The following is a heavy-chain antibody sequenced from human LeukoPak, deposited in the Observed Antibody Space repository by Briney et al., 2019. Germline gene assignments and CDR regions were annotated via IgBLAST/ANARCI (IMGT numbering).Heavy chain of an antibody. Sequence: ASVTVSFKASGGTFTTYAISWVRQAPGQGLEWMGRIIPILGIANDAQKFQGRVTIIADKSTSTAYMELSSLTFEDTAVYWCTRPDTLDDYYGMDVWGQGTTVTVSS. J-gene: IGHJ6*02. CDR3: TRPDTLDDYYGMDV. CDR2: IIPILGIA. CDR1: GGTFTTYA. D-gene: IGHD5-18*01. V-gene: IGHV1-69*04.